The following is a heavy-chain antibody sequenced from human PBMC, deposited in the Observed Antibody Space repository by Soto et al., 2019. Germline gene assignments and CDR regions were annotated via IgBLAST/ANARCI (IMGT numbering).Heavy chain of an antibody. J-gene: IGHJ6*03. CDR2: IYPGDSDT. CDR3: ARKRAQEAGTDYYYYMDV. D-gene: IGHD6-13*01. V-gene: IGHV5-51*01. Sequence: GESLKISCKGSEYSFTSYWIGWVRQMPGKGLEWMGIIYPGDSDTRYSPSFQGQVTISADKSISTAYLQWSSLKASDTAMYYCARKRAQEAGTDYYYYMDVWGKGTTVTVSS. CDR1: EYSFTSYW.